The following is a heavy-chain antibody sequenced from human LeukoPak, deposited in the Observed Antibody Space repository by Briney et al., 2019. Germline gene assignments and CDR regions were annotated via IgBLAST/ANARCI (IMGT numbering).Heavy chain of an antibody. CDR2: LSGSGGTT. J-gene: IGHJ4*02. Sequence: GGSLRLSCAASGFTFSSYSMNWVRQAPGKGLEWVSALSGSGGTTYYADSVKGRFTISRDNSKNTLYLQMNSLRAEDTALYYCAKTSGWPYYFDYWGQGTLVTVSS. D-gene: IGHD6-19*01. CDR3: AKTSGWPYYFDY. V-gene: IGHV3-23*01. CDR1: GFTFSSYS.